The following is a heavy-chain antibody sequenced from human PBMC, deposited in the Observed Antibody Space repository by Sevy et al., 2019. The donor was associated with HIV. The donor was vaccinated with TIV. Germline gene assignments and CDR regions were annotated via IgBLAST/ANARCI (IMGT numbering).Heavy chain of an antibody. V-gene: IGHV3-30*04. Sequence: GGSLRLSCAASGFTFSNYVMHWVRHAPGKGLEWVALISLHGTNKDYRDSVKGRFTISRDDAKNTVYVEMTSLTVEDTALYYCVRDTGGSGSAGYFGDWGQGTLVTVSS. J-gene: IGHJ4*02. CDR1: GFTFSNYV. CDR3: VRDTGGSGSAGYFGD. CDR2: ISLHGTNK. D-gene: IGHD2-15*01.